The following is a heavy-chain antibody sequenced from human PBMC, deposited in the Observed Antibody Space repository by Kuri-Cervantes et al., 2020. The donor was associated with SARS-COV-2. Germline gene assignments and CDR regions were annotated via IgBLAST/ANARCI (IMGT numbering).Heavy chain of an antibody. CDR2: IYYSGST. CDR1: GGSFSNFY. J-gene: IGHJ4*02. CDR3: ARVFTASFDF. Sequence: SETLSLTCAVYGGSFSNFYWSWIRQPPGKGLEWIGYIYYSGSTNYNPSLKSRVTISLDTSTNQFSLKLSSVTAADTAVYYCARVFTASFDFWGQGTLVTVSS. V-gene: IGHV4-59*12.